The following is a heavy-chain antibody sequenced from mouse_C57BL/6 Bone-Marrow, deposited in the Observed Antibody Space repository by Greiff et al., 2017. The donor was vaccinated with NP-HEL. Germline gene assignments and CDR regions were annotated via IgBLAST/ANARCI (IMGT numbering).Heavy chain of an antibody. D-gene: IGHD2-4*01. CDR3: ARYDYDVGDYAMDY. CDR1: GFTFSDYG. Sequence: EVQGVESGGGLVQPGGSLKLSCAASGFTFSDYGMAWVRQAPRKGPEWVAFISNLAYSIYYADTVTGRFTISRENAKNTLYLEMSSLRSEDTAMYYCARYDYDVGDYAMDYWGQGTSVTVSS. V-gene: IGHV5-15*01. CDR2: ISNLAYSI. J-gene: IGHJ4*01.